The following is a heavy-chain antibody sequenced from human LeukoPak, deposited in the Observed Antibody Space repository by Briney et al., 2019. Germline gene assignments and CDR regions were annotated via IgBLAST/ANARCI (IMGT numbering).Heavy chain of an antibody. CDR1: GYTFTSYD. Sequence: EASVKVSCKASGYTFTSYDINWVRQATGQGLEWMGWMDPNSGNTGYAQKFQGRVTMTRNTSISTAYMELSSLRSEDTAVYYCARLDYYDTIGYDAFDIWGQGTMVTVSS. CDR2: MDPNSGNT. V-gene: IGHV1-8*01. J-gene: IGHJ3*02. D-gene: IGHD3-22*01. CDR3: ARLDYYDTIGYDAFDI.